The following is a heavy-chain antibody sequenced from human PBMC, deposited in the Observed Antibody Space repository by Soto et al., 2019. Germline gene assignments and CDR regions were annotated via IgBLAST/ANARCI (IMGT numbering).Heavy chain of an antibody. D-gene: IGHD1-26*01. CDR1: GFTFSSYV. V-gene: IGHV3-30*04. J-gene: IGHJ3*02. CDR3: ARDPGLAIIVRRVFDI. Sequence: PGGSLRLSCAASGFTFSSYVMHWVRQAPGKGMEWVAVISGDGKNKFYSESVKGRWTISRDNSKNTLYLQMDSLRVEETALYYCARDPGLAIIVRRVFDIWGQGTMVTVPS. CDR2: ISGDGKNK.